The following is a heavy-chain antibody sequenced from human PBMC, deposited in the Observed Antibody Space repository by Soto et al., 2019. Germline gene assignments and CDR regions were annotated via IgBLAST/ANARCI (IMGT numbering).Heavy chain of an antibody. V-gene: IGHV1-46*01. D-gene: IGHD2-8*01. CDR3: ARPPFPGCINGVFYPCDH. CDR2: INPSGGST. J-gene: IGHJ4*02. Sequence: QVQLVQSGAEVKKPGASVKVSCKASGYTFTHYYMHWVRQAPGQGLAWMGMINPSGGSTSYAQNFQDRLTMARDTSTSTGYMEVSSLRSEDTAVYYCARPPFPGCINGVFYPCDHWGQGTLVTVSS. CDR1: GYTFTHYY.